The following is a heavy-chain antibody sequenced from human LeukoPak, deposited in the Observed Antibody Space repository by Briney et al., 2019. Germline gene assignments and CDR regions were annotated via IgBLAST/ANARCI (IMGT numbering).Heavy chain of an antibody. D-gene: IGHD1-26*01. J-gene: IGHJ4*02. V-gene: IGHV4-61*08. CDR1: GGSVSSADYY. CDR2: MHYSGRR. Sequence: SETLSLTCTGSGGSVSSADYYWDWIRQLPGKGLEWIGYMHYSGRRNYKPSLKSRVTISVDTSKKQFSLKLSSVTAADTAVYYCARGGVGATYVGFDYWGQGTLVTVSS. CDR3: ARGGVGATYVGFDY.